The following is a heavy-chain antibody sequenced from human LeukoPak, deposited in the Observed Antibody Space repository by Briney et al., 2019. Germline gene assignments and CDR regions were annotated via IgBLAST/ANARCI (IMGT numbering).Heavy chain of an antibody. CDR3: AKAAYYYDSSVYYPFDY. Sequence: PGGSLRLSCAASGFTFDDYAMHWVRQAPGKGLEWVSGISWNSGSIGYADSVKGRFTISRDNAKNSLYLQMNSLRAEDTALYYCAKAAYYYDSSVYYPFDYWGQGTLVTVSS. V-gene: IGHV3-9*01. CDR2: ISWNSGSI. CDR1: GFTFDDYA. D-gene: IGHD3-22*01. J-gene: IGHJ4*02.